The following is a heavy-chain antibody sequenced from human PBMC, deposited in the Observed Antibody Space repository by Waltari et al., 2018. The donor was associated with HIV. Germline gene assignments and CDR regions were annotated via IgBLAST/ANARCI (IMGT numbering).Heavy chain of an antibody. CDR1: GGSISSYY. CDR2: LYYSGST. Sequence: QVQLQESGPGLVKPSETLSLTCTVSGGSISSYYWSWIRQPPGKGLEWIGYLYYSGSTNSNPSLKSRVTISVDTSKNQFSLKRSSVTAADTAVYYCARGNPSPTRRSMDVWGQGTTVTVSS. V-gene: IGHV4-59*01. CDR3: ARGNPSPTRRSMDV. J-gene: IGHJ6*02.